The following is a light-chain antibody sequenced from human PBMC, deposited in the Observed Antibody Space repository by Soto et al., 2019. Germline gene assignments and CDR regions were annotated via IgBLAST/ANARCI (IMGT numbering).Light chain of an antibody. CDR3: QQYNNWPPIT. J-gene: IGKJ5*01. CDR1: QSVSSK. V-gene: IGKV3-15*01. Sequence: EIKLTQSPSSLPVTPRERAPLSCRDSQSVSSKLAWYQQKPGQAPRLLIYGASTKATGIPARFSGSGSGTEFTLTISSLQSEDFAVYYCQQYNNWPPITFGQGTRLEI. CDR2: GAS.